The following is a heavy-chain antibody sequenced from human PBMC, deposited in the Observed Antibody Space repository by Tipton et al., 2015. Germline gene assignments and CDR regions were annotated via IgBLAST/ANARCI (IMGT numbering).Heavy chain of an antibody. CDR1: GFTFSNYD. CDR3: ARAGLRWLRFSYYGMDV. CDR2: IGTAGDT. J-gene: IGHJ6*02. V-gene: IGHV3-13*01. D-gene: IGHD5-12*01. Sequence: SLRLSCAASGFTFSNYDMHWVRQAPGKGLEWVAAIGTAGDTYYPGSVKGRFTISRENAKNSLYLQMNSLRAGDTAVYYCARAGLRWLRFSYYGMDVWGQGTTVTISS.